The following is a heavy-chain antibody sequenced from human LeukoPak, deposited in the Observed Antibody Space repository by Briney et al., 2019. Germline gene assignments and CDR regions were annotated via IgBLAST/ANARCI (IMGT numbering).Heavy chain of an antibody. CDR3: ARVPNDIVATI. V-gene: IGHV4-59*01. CDR2: IYYSGST. D-gene: IGHD5-12*01. J-gene: IGHJ4*02. CDR1: GGSMSSYY. Sequence: SETLSLTCTVSGGSMSSYYWSWIRQPPGKGLEWIGYIYYSGSTNYNPSLKSRVTISVDTSKNQFSLKLSSVTAADTAVYYCARVPNDIVATIWGQGTLVTVSS.